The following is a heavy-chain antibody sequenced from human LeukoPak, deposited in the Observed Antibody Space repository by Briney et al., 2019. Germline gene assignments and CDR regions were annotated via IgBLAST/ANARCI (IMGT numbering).Heavy chain of an antibody. CDR2: ISPNSGGT. Sequence: ASVKVSCKAFGYTFTGYYLHWVRQAPGQGLECVGWISPNSGGTYSTQKFEGRITMTRDTSISTAYMELSRLTYDDTAVYYCARLPGWTTDIFDDWGQGTLVTVSS. V-gene: IGHV1-2*02. J-gene: IGHJ4*02. D-gene: IGHD1-1*01. CDR1: GYTFTGYY. CDR3: ARLPGWTTDIFDD.